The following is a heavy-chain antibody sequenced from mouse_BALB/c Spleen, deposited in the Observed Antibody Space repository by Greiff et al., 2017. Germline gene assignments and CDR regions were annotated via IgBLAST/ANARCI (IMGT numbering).Heavy chain of an antibody. Sequence: VMLVESGPGLVQPSQSLSITCTVSGFSLTSYGVHWVRQSPGKGLEWLGVIWSGGSTDYNAAFISRLSISKDNSKSQVFFKMNSLQANDTAIYYCARNDGYFDYWGQGTTLTVSS. CDR3: ARNDGYFDY. V-gene: IGHV2-2*02. D-gene: IGHD2-3*01. CDR1: GFSLTSYG. CDR2: IWSGGST. J-gene: IGHJ2*01.